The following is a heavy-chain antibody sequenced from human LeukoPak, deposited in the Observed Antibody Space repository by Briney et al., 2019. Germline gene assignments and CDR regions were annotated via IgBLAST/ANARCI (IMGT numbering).Heavy chain of an antibody. V-gene: IGHV1-18*01. J-gene: IGHJ4*02. CDR1: GYTFTSYG. CDR2: ISAYNGNT. CDR3: ARDQAAAGSRPFEY. Sequence: GASVKVSCKASGYTFTSYGISWVRQAPGQGLEWMGWISAYNGNTNYAQKLQGRVTMTTDTSTSTAYMELRSLRSDDTAVYYCARDQAAAGSRPFEYWGQGTLVTVSS. D-gene: IGHD6-13*01.